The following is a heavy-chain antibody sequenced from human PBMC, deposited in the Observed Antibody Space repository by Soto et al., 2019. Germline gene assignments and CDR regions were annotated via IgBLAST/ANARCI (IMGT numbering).Heavy chain of an antibody. J-gene: IGHJ4*02. CDR3: ARMIGSGPFDY. CDR2: GIA. V-gene: IGHV4-4*09. Sequence: GIAKYNPSLMSRVTVSLDTSTNPFFLNLSSVTVADTAVYYCARMIGSGPFDYWGQGTLVTVSS. D-gene: IGHD3-10*01.